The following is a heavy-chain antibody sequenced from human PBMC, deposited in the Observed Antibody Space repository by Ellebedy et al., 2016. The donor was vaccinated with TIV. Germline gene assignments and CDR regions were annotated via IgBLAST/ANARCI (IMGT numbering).Heavy chain of an antibody. D-gene: IGHD3-9*01. CDR1: GFTFSSYS. J-gene: IGHJ4*02. Sequence: GESLKIPXAASGFTFSSYSMNWVRQAPGKGLEWVSSISSSSSYIYYADSVKGRFTISRDNAKNSLYLQMNSLRAEDTAVYYCARGVPHWVDWFWISYYFDYWGQGTLVTVSS. CDR2: ISSSSSYI. V-gene: IGHV3-21*04. CDR3: ARGVPHWVDWFWISYYFDY.